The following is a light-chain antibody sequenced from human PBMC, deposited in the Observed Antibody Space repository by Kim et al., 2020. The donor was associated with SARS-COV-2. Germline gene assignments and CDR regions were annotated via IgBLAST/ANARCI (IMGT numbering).Light chain of an antibody. J-gene: IGLJ1*01. CDR2: QDT. V-gene: IGLV3-1*01. CDR3: QAWDNSALYV. Sequence: SPGQTASITCSGDKLGDRYTSWYQQRPGQSPLLVIYQDTKRPSGIPARFSGSTSGNTATLTITGAQAMDEADYFCQAWDNSALYVFGPGTKVTVL. CDR1: KLGDRY.